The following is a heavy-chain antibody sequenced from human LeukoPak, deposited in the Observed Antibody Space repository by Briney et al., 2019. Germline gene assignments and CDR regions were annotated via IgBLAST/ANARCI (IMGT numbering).Heavy chain of an antibody. Sequence: SETLSLTCTVSGGSISSYYWSWIRQPAGKGLEWIGRIYTSGSTNYNPSLKSRVTMSVDTSKNQFSLKLSSVTAADTAVYYCARDQGGVVRGVIDWFDPWGQGALVTVSS. CDR1: GGSISSYY. D-gene: IGHD3-10*01. CDR2: IYTSGST. V-gene: IGHV4-4*07. CDR3: ARDQGGVVRGVIDWFDP. J-gene: IGHJ5*02.